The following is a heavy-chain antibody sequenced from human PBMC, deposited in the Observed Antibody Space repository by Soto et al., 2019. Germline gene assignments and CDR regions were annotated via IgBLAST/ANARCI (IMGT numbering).Heavy chain of an antibody. CDR2: INPSGGST. CDR1: GYTFTSYY. V-gene: IGHV1-46*01. Sequence: ASVKVSCKASGYTFTSYYMHWVRQAPGQGLEWMGIINPSGGSTSYAQKFQGRVTMTRDTSTSTVYMELSSLRSEDTAVYYCERSQWELPLDYWGQGTLVTVSS. CDR3: ERSQWELPLDY. D-gene: IGHD1-26*01. J-gene: IGHJ4*02.